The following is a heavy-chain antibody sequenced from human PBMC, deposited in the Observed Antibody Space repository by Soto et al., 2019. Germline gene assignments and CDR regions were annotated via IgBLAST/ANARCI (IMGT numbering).Heavy chain of an antibody. CDR3: TRDGDGRMTTNPYYYYGMDV. CDR2: VYYSGGA. J-gene: IGHJ6*02. Sequence: LSLTCTVSGGSISGYYWSWIRQPPGKGLEWVGNVYYSGGAKYNPSVKRRVSISVDTSKNQFSLNLSSVTAADTAVYYCTRDGDGRMTTNPYYYYGMDVWGPGITVTVSS. D-gene: IGHD2-21*02. CDR1: GGSISGYY. V-gene: IGHV4-59*01.